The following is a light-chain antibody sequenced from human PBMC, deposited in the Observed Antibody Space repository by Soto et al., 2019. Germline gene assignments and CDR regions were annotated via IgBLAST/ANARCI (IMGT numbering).Light chain of an antibody. CDR3: QQYYSTLIT. CDR1: QSVLYSSYNKSY. CDR2: WAS. V-gene: IGKV4-1*01. Sequence: DIALTQSPDSLALSLGERAIMNCKSSQSVLYSSYNKSYLAWYQVKPGRPPKLLFSWASTRESGVPDRFSGSGSGTDFTLTISSLQAEDVAVYYCQQYYSTLITFGQGTRLEIK. J-gene: IGKJ5*01.